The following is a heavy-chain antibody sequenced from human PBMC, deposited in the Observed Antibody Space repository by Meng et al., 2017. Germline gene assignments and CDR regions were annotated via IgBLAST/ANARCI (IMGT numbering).Heavy chain of an antibody. CDR2: INTNTGNP. V-gene: IGHV7-4-1*02. Sequence: QGMLVQSGSEWRKPGASVKVSCKASGYTLTSYAINWVRQAPGQGLQWMGWINTNTGNPTYAQGFTGRFVFSLDTSVSTAYLQISGLKAEDTAVYYCARNGNSVASPPSWEDYWGQGTLVTVSS. CDR1: GYTLTSYA. D-gene: IGHD5-12*01. CDR3: ARNGNSVASPPSWEDY. J-gene: IGHJ4*02.